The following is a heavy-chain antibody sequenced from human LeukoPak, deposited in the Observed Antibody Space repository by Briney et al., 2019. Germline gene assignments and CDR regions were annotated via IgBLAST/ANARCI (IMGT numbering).Heavy chain of an antibody. D-gene: IGHD3-3*01. J-gene: IGHJ3*02. CDR1: GGSISSYY. CDR3: ARDRNYDFWSGYSSDAFDI. V-gene: IGHV4-59*01. CDR2: IYYSGST. Sequence: PSETLSLTCIVSGGSISSYYWSWIRQPPGKGLEWIGYIYYSGSTNYNPSLKSRVTISVDTSKNQFSLKLSSVTAADTAVYYCARDRNYDFWSGYSSDAFDIWGQGTMVTVSS.